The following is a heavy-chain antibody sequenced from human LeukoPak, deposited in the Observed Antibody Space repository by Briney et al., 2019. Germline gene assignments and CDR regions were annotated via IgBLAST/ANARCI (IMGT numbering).Heavy chain of an antibody. CDR2: IYYSGST. D-gene: IGHD2-2*01. J-gene: IGHJ4*02. CDR3: ARQVGCSSTSCYADY. CDR1: GGSSSSSSYY. Sequence: SETLSLTCTVSGGSSSSSSYYWGWIRQPPGKGLEWIGSIYYSGSTYYNPSLKSRVTISVDTSKNQSSLKLSSVTAADTAVYYCARQVGCSSTSCYADYWGQGTLVTVSS. V-gene: IGHV4-39*01.